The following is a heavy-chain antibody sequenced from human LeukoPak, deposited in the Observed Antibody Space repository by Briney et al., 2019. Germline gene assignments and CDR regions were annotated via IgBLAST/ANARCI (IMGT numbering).Heavy chain of an antibody. D-gene: IGHD2-15*01. V-gene: IGHV4-59*01. CDR1: GGSISSYY. Sequence: SETLSLTCTVSGGSISSYYWSWIRQPPGKGLEWIGYIYYSGSTNYNPSLKSRVTISVDTSKNQFSLKLSSVTAADTAVYYCARGYCSGGSCYSHAFDIWGQGTMVTVSS. CDR2: IYYSGST. J-gene: IGHJ3*02. CDR3: ARGYCSGGSCYSHAFDI.